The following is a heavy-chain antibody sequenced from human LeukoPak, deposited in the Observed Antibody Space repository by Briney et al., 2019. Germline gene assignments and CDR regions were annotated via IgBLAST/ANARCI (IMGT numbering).Heavy chain of an antibody. CDR3: ARDRSYYYDSSTYYFDY. CDR1: RFTFSSYW. CDR2: IKQDGSEK. V-gene: IGHV3-7*01. J-gene: IGHJ4*02. Sequence: GGSLRLSCAASRFTFSSYWMSWVRQAPGKGLEWVANIKQDGSEKYYVDSVKGRFTISRDNAKNSLYLQMNSLRAEDTAVYYCARDRSYYYDSSTYYFDYWGQGTLVTVSS. D-gene: IGHD3-22*01.